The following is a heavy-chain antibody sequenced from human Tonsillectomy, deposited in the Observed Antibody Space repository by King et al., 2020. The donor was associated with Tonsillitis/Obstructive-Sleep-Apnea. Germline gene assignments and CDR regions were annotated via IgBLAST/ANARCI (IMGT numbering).Heavy chain of an antibody. CDR3: ATWVIVVVIARTPGAFDI. V-gene: IGHV1-24*01. J-gene: IGHJ3*02. D-gene: IGHD2-21*01. CDR1: GYTLTELS. Sequence: VQLVESGAEVKKPGASVKVSCKVSGYTLTELSMHWVRQAPGKGLEWMGGFDPEDGETIYAQKFQGRVTMTEDTSTDTAYMELSSLRSEDTAVYYCATWVIVVVIARTPGAFDIWGQGTMVTVSS. CDR2: FDPEDGET.